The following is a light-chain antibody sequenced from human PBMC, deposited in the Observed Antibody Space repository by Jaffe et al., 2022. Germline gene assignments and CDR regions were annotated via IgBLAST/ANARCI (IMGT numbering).Light chain of an antibody. CDR3: SSYVGSSNFDNRIVV. CDR2: EVY. J-gene: IGLJ2*01. Sequence: QSALTQPPSASGSPGQSVTMSCTGSSGDVGTYNYVSWYQQHPGKAPKLLIYEVYNRPSGVPDRFSGSKSGNTASLTVSGLQAEDEADYYCSSYVGSSNFDNRIVVFGGGTKLTVL. V-gene: IGLV2-8*01. CDR1: SGDVGTYNY.